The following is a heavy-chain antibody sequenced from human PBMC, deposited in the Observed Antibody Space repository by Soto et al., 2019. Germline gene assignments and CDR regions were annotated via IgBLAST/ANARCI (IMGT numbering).Heavy chain of an antibody. CDR3: ARDPVIVVVPVAIGWFDP. V-gene: IGHV3-48*01. CDR2: ISSSSSTI. CDR1: GFTFSSYS. D-gene: IGHD2-2*01. Sequence: GGSLRLSCAASGFTFSSYSMNWVRQAPGKGLEWVSYISSSSSTIYYADSVKGRFTISRDNAKNSLYLQMNSLRAEDTAVYYCARDPVIVVVPVAIGWFDPWGQGTLVTVSS. J-gene: IGHJ5*02.